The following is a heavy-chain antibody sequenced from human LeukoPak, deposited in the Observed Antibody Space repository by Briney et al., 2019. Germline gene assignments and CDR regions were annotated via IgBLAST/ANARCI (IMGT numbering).Heavy chain of an antibody. CDR3: AKGFSGSYYGMDV. CDR2: ISWNSGSI. Sequence: GGSLRLSCAASGFTFDDYAMHWVRQAPGKGLEWVSGISWNSGSIGYADSVKGRFTISRDNAKNSLYLQMNSLRAEDTALYYCAKGFSGSYYGMDVWGQGTTVTVSS. CDR1: GFTFDDYA. V-gene: IGHV3-9*01. D-gene: IGHD6-19*01. J-gene: IGHJ6*02.